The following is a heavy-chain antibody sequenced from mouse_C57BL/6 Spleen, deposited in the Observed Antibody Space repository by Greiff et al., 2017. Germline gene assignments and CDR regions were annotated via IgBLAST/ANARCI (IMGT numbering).Heavy chain of an antibody. CDR2: ISYDGSN. Sequence: EVQLQQSGPGLVKPSQSLSLTCSVTGYSIPSGYYWNWIRQFPGNKLEWMGYISYDGSNNYNPSLKNRISITRDTSKNQFFLKLNSVTTEDTATYYCARDETGMGDYWGQGTTLTVSS. D-gene: IGHD4-1*01. CDR3: ARDETGMGDY. V-gene: IGHV3-6*01. CDR1: GYSIPSGYY. J-gene: IGHJ2*01.